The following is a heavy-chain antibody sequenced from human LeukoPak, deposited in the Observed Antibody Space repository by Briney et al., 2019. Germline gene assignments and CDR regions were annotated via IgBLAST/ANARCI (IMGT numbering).Heavy chain of an antibody. CDR2: IYYSGST. J-gene: IGHJ6*03. CDR1: GGSISSSSYY. D-gene: IGHD3-10*01. CDR3: ARHLRDYYGSGSYYNYYYYYYMDV. Sequence: PSETLSLTCTVSGGSISSSSYYWGWVRQPPGKGLEWIGSIYYSGSTYYNPSLKSRVTISVDTSKNQFSLKLSSVTAADTAVYYCARHLRDYYGSGSYYNYYYYYYMDVWGKGTTVTISS. V-gene: IGHV4-39*01.